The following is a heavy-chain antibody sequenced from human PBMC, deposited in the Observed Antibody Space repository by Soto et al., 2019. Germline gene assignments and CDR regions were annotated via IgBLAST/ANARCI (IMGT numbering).Heavy chain of an antibody. CDR3: ARGQWGAFDL. D-gene: IGHD1-26*01. V-gene: IGHV3-74*01. Sequence: GGSLRHSCAATGFPFSYYWMHWVRQAPGKGLVWVSRIHSDGSSTTDADSVKGRFTISRDNAKNTLYLQMNSLRAEDTAVYYCARGQWGAFDLWGQGTMVTVS. CDR2: IHSDGSST. J-gene: IGHJ3*01. CDR1: GFPFSYYW.